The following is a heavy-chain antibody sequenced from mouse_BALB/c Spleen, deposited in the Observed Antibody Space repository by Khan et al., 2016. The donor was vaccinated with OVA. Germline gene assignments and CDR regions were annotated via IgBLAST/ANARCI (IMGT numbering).Heavy chain of an antibody. V-gene: IGHV5-9-2*01. CDR3: ARRNDGYYGYFDV. Sequence: EVELVESGGGLVKPGGSLKLSCAASGFTFSSYGMSWFRQTPEKRLEWVATISGSGSYTYYPDSVKGRFSISRDNAKNILYLQMSSLRSEDTALYYCARRNDGYYGYFDVWGAATTVTVSS. D-gene: IGHD2-3*01. J-gene: IGHJ1*01. CDR1: GFTFSSYG. CDR2: ISGSGSYT.